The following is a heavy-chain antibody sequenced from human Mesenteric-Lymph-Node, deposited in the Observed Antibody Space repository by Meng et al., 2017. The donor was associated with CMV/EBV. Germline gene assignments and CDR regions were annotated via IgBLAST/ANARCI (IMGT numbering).Heavy chain of an antibody. V-gene: IGHV4-39*07. CDR1: GDSIRSSY. J-gene: IGHJ3*02. CDR3: ARDRRPYCTDTTCLDAFDI. CDR2: IYYSGSI. Sequence: SETLSLTCTVSGDSIRSSYWGWIRQPPGKGLEWIGSIYYSGSIYYHPSLKSRVTISLDTSKNHFSLRLSSVTAADKALYYCARDRRPYCTDTTCLDAFDIWGQGTVVTVSS. D-gene: IGHD2-8*02.